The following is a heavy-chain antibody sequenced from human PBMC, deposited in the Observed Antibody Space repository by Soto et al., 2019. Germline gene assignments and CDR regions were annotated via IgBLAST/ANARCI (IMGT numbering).Heavy chain of an antibody. CDR3: ARGVLWWSYYFAY. CDR2: INPNSGGT. CDR1: GYTFTGYY. V-gene: IGHV1-2*04. Sequence: ASVKVSCKASGYTFTGYYMHWVRQAPGQGLEWMGWINPNSGGTNYAQKFQGWVTMTRDTSISTAYMELSRLRSDDTAVYYCARGVLWWSYYFAYWGQGTLVTVSS. D-gene: IGHD2-21*01. J-gene: IGHJ4*02.